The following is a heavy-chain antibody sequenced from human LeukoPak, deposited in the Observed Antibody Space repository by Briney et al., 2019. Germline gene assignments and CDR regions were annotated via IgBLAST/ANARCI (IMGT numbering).Heavy chain of an antibody. V-gene: IGHV4-38-2*02. J-gene: IGHJ5*02. CDR1: GYSISSGDY. Sequence: SETLSLTCTVSGYSISSGDYWGWIRQPPGKGLEWIASIHHSGTTYYTPSLKSRVRISLDPSKNQLSLSLRSVTAADTAVYYCARGWRILRGGDWFDPWGQGTLVTVSS. D-gene: IGHD1-26*01. CDR3: ARGWRILRGGDWFDP. CDR2: IHHSGTT.